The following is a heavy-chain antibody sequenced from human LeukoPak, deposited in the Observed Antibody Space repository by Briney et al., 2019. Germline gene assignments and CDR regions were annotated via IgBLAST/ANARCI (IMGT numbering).Heavy chain of an antibody. CDR2: INHSGST. Sequence: SETLSLTCAVYGGSFSGYYWSWIRQPPGKGLEWIGEINHSGSTNYNPSLKSRVTISVDTSKNQFSLKLSSVTAADTAVYYCARSMAGTSTSNYWGQGTLVTVSS. D-gene: IGHD6-19*01. J-gene: IGHJ4*02. CDR3: ARSMAGTSTSNY. CDR1: GGSFSGYY. V-gene: IGHV4-34*01.